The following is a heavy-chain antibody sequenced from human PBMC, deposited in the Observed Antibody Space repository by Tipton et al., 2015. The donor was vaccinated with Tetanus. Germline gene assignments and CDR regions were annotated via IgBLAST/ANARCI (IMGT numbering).Heavy chain of an antibody. V-gene: IGHV3-7*01. Sequence: SLRLSCAASGFTFNTYWMSWVRQTPGKGLEWVADISPDGSMKLYMDSVKGRFTISRDNAKNSLFLQMNSLRAADGAVYYCARDPDYGGSGRFLDNWGQGMLVPVSS. D-gene: IGHD4-23*01. CDR2: ISPDGSMK. CDR3: ARDPDYGGSGRFLDN. CDR1: GFTFNTYW. J-gene: IGHJ4*02.